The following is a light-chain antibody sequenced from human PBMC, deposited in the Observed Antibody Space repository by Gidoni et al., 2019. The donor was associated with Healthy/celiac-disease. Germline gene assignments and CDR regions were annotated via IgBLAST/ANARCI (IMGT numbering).Light chain of an antibody. V-gene: IGKV1-5*03. CDR1: QSISSW. CDR2: KAS. Sequence: DIQMTQSPSTLCASVGDRVTITCRASQSISSWLAWYQQKPGKAPKLLIYKASSLESGVPSRFSGSGSGTEFTLTISSLQPDDFATYYCQQYNSYWTWTFGQGTKVEIK. J-gene: IGKJ1*01. CDR3: QQYNSYWTWT.